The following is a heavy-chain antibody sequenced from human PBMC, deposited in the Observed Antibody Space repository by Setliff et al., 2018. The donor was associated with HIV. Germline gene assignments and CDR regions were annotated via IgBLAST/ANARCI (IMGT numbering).Heavy chain of an antibody. Sequence: PSETLSLTCAVYGGSFTGYYWNWIRQPPGKGLEWIGEINHRGSTNYNPSLKSRVTISVVTSKNQFSLNLTSVTVADTAIYYCAGYTTAWFAPYWGQGTLVTVSS. J-gene: IGHJ4*02. V-gene: IGHV4-34*01. CDR2: INHRGST. CDR3: AGYTTAWFAPY. CDR1: GGSFTGYY. D-gene: IGHD6-19*01.